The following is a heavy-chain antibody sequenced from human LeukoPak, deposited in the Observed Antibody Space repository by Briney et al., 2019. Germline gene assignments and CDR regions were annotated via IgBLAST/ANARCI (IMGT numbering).Heavy chain of an antibody. Sequence: PGGSLRLSCAASGFTFSSYSMNWVRQAPGKGLEWVSSISSSSSYIYYADSVKGRFSISRDNSKNTLYLQMNSLRAEDTAVYYCAKDRYGGNSVIFSEYFQHWGQGTLVTVSS. CDR2: ISSSSSYI. CDR3: AKDRYGGNSVIFSEYFQH. J-gene: IGHJ1*01. CDR1: GFTFSSYS. V-gene: IGHV3-21*04. D-gene: IGHD4-23*01.